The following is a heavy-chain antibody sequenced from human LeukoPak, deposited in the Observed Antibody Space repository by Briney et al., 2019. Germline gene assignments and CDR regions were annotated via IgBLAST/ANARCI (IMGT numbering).Heavy chain of an antibody. J-gene: IGHJ3*02. Sequence: GGSLRLSCAASGFTVSSNYMSWVRQAPGKGLEWVSVIYSGGSTYYADSVKGRFTISRDNSKNTLYLQMNSLRAEDTAVYYCPRGGSLGTDAFDIWGQGTMVTVSS. CDR1: GFTVSSNY. V-gene: IGHV3-66*02. CDR2: IYSGGST. D-gene: IGHD1-1*01. CDR3: PRGGSLGTDAFDI.